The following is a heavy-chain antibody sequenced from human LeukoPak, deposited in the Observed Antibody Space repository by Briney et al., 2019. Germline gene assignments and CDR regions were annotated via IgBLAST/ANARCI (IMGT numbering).Heavy chain of an antibody. D-gene: IGHD6-6*01. Sequence: KTSETLSLTCTVSGGSISSGGYYWSWIRQHPGKGLEWIGYIYYSGSTYYNPSLKSRVTISVDTSKNQFSLKLSSVTAADTAVYYCATIREYSSSFRFDPWGQGTLVTVSS. CDR2: IYYSGST. CDR3: ATIREYSSSFRFDP. CDR1: GGSISSGGYY. V-gene: IGHV4-31*03. J-gene: IGHJ5*02.